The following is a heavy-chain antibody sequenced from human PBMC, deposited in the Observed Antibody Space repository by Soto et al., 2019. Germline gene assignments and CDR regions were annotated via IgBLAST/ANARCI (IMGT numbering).Heavy chain of an antibody. CDR2: INAGNSNT. J-gene: IGHJ4*02. V-gene: IGHV1-3*01. CDR3: ARGLNGYLHYFDY. Sequence: QVQFVQSGAEVKKPGASVKVSCKASGYTFTSYAMHWVRQAPGQRLEWMGWINAGNSNTKYSQKFQGRVTITRDTSASTAYMELSSLRSEDTAVYYCARGLNGYLHYFDYWGQGTLVTVSS. CDR1: GYTFTSYA. D-gene: IGHD5-18*01.